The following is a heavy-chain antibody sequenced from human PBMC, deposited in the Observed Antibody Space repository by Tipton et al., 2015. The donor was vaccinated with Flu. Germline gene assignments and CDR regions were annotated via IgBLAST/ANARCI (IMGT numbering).Heavy chain of an antibody. V-gene: IGHV4-4*07. CDR3: ARDHQWLRTSANWFDP. J-gene: IGHJ5*02. CDR1: GGSISSYY. CDR2: IYTSGST. Sequence: GLVKPSETLSLTCTVSGGSISSYYWSWIRQPAGKGLEWIGRIYTSGSTNYNPSLKSRVTMSVDTSKNQFSLNLSSVTAADTAVYHCARDHQWLRTSANWFDPWGQGTLVTVSS. D-gene: IGHD6-19*01.